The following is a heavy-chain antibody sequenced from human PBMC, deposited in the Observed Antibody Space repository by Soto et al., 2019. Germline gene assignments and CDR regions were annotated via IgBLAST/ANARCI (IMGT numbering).Heavy chain of an antibody. CDR1: GFSVSTSGEG. CDR3: AHSRRDYEPGH. J-gene: IGHJ4*02. D-gene: IGHD4-17*01. CDR2: IYGDDEK. Sequence: QITLKESGPTLVKPTQTLTLTCTFSGFSVSTSGEGVGWIRQAPGKALEWLAVIYGDDEKRFSPSLKSRLTITNDTSKNQVVLRMTNMDPVDTATYYCAHSRRDYEPGHWGQGTLVTVSS. V-gene: IGHV2-5*02.